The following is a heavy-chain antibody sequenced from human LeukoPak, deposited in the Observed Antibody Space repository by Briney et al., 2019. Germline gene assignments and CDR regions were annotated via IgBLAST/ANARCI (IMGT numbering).Heavy chain of an antibody. CDR1: GGSISSYY. J-gene: IGHJ5*02. D-gene: IGHD5-18*01. Sequence: PSETLSLTCTVSGGSISSYYWSWIRQPPGKGLEWIGYIYYSGSTNYNPSLKSRVTISVDTSKNQFSLKLSSVTAVDTAVYYCARHSPPSMVTSSFDPWGQGTLVTVSS. V-gene: IGHV4-59*08. CDR3: ARHSPPSMVTSSFDP. CDR2: IYYSGST.